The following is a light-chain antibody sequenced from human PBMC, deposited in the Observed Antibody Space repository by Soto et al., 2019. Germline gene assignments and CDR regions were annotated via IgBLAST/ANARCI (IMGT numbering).Light chain of an antibody. CDR1: ESVYSN. Sequence: EIVMTQSPATLSVSQGERATLSCRASESVYSNLAWYQQKPGQAPTLLIFAASTRATGIAARFSGSGSGTEFTLTISSLQSEDFAVYYCQQYAKWPLTFGGGTKVEIK. CDR2: AAS. CDR3: QQYAKWPLT. J-gene: IGKJ4*01. V-gene: IGKV3-15*01.